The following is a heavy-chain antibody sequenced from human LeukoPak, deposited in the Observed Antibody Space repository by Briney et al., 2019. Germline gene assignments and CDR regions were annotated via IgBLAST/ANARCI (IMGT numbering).Heavy chain of an antibody. CDR3: ARALRYCSSTSCPYYFDY. V-gene: IGHV4-59*01. D-gene: IGHD2-2*01. Sequence: PSETLSLTCTVSGGSISSYYWSWIRQPPGKGLEWIGYIYYSGSSNYNPSLKSRVTISVDTSKNQFSLKLSSVTAADTAVYYCARALRYCSSTSCPYYFDYWGQGTLVTVSS. CDR2: IYYSGSS. CDR1: GGSISSYY. J-gene: IGHJ4*02.